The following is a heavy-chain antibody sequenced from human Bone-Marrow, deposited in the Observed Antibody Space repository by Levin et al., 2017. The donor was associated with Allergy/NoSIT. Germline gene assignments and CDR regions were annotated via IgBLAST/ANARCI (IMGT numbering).Heavy chain of an antibody. D-gene: IGHD3-9*01. CDR1: GFSFSSYW. V-gene: IGHV3-7*03. CDR2: IKQDGSEK. J-gene: IGHJ3*02. CDR3: AREGALGSFDWLSSGGGFDI. Sequence: GESLKISCAASGFSFSSYWISWVRQAPGKGLEWVANIKQDGSEKNYVDSVKGRFTITRDNAKSSVYLQMNSLRAEDTAVYSCAREGALGSFDWLSSGGGFDIWGQGTTVIVSS.